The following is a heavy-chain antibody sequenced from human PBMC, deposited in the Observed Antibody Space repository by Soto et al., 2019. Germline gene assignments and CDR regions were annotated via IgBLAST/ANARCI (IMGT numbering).Heavy chain of an antibody. Sequence: HGCCLLQPPEKGLEWIGSIYYSGSTYYNPSLKSRVTISVDTSKNQFSLKLSSVTAADTAVYYCARQAYDYIWGSYRYTLVPNAFDIWGQGTMVT. D-gene: IGHD3-16*02. J-gene: IGHJ3*02. CDR1: H. CDR3: ARQAYDYIWGSYRYTLVPNAFDI. V-gene: IGHV4-39*01. CDR2: IYYSGST.